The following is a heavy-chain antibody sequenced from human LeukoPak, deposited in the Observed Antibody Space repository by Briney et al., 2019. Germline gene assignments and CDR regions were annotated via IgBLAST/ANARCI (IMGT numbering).Heavy chain of an antibody. CDR2: IYYSGST. D-gene: IGHD1-26*01. J-gene: IGHJ5*02. CDR1: GGSISSYY. V-gene: IGHV4-59*08. CDR3: ARAVGATKNWFDP. Sequence: TSETLSLTCTVSGGSISSYYWSWIRQPPGKGLEWIGYIYYSGSTYYNPSLKSRVTISVDTSKNQFSLKLSSVTAADTAVYYCARAVGATKNWFDPWGQGTLVTVSS.